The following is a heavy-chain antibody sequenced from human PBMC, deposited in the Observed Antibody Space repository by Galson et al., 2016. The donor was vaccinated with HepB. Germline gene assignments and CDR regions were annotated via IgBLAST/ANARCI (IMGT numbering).Heavy chain of an antibody. CDR3: TRGYMQTGMNV. Sequence: CAISGDSVTSDITTWNWIRQSPSRGLEWLGRTYYRSKWFTDYAVSVDGRITINSDISRNQFALQLDSVTPDDTAAYFCTRGYMQTGMNVWGQGTTVTVSS. CDR2: TYYRSKWFT. V-gene: IGHV6-1*01. J-gene: IGHJ6*02. D-gene: IGHD5-18*01. CDR1: GDSVTSDITT.